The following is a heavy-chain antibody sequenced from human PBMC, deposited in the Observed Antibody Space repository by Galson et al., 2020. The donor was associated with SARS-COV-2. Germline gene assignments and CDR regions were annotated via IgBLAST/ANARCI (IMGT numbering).Heavy chain of an antibody. D-gene: IGHD4-17*01. CDR3: ARGRYGDSGVDYFDS. CDR2: ISSGGDRK. J-gene: IGHJ4*01. Sequence: GESLKISCAASGFTFSDYYLNWIRQVPGKGLEWVSYISSGGDRKNYADSVKGRFTISRDNADSSMILQLNSLRAEDTAVYYCARGRYGDSGVDYFDSWGHGTLVTVSS. CDR1: GFTFSDYY. V-gene: IGHV3-11*01.